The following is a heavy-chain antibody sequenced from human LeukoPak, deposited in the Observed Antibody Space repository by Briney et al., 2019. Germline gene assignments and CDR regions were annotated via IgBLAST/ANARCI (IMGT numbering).Heavy chain of an antibody. CDR3: ARGGPRWLQLKPFDY. CDR1: GYTFTSYD. V-gene: IGHV1-8*01. D-gene: IGHD5-24*01. CDR2: MNPNSGNT. Sequence: GASVKASCKASGYTFTSYDINWMRQATGQGLEWMGWMNPNSGNTGYAQKFQGRVTMTRNTSISTAYMELSSLRSEDTAVYYCARGGPRWLQLKPFDYWGQGTLVTVSS. J-gene: IGHJ4*02.